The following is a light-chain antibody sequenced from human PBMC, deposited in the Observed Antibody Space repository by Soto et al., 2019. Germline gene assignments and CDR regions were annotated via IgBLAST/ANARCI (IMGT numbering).Light chain of an antibody. V-gene: IGKV1-5*01. Sequence: DIQMTQSPSTLSASVGDRVTITCRASQNILIWLAWYQQKPGIAPRLLIYDASTFKSGVPSRFSGSGSGTEFTLTISSLQPDDCATYYGQEYNTYRTFGQGTKVEVK. CDR2: DAS. CDR1: QNILIW. J-gene: IGKJ1*01. CDR3: QEYNTYRT.